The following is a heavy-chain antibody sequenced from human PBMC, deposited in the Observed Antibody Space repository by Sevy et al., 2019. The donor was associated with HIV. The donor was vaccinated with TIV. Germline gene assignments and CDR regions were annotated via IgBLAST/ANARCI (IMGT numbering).Heavy chain of an antibody. CDR3: TSAPNYYGSGSYFDY. CDR1: GFTFSRYW. CDR2: INSDGSST. J-gene: IGHJ4*02. Sequence: GGSLRLSCAVSGFTFSRYWMHLVRQAPGKGLVWVSRINSDGSSTNYADSVKGRFTISRDNAKNTLYLQMNSLRAEDTAVYYCTSAPNYYGSGSYFDYWSQGTLVTVSS. V-gene: IGHV3-74*01. D-gene: IGHD3-10*01.